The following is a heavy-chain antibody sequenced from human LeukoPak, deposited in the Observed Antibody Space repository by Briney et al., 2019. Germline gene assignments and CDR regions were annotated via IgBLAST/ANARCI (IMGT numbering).Heavy chain of an antibody. CDR3: AKDGSGRDCSNYSPFDY. D-gene: IGHD1-26*01. J-gene: IGHJ4*02. CDR2: IKQDGSEK. V-gene: IGHV3-7*03. CDR1: GFTFSSYW. Sequence: GGSLRLSCAASGFTFSSYWMSWVRQAPGKGLEWVANIKQDGSEKYYVDSVKGRFTISRDNAKNSLYLQMNSLRAGDTAIYYCAKDGSGRDCSNYSPFDYWGQGTLVTVSS.